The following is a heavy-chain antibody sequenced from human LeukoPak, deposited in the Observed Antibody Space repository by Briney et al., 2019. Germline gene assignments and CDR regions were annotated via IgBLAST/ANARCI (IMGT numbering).Heavy chain of an antibody. CDR3: ARNLKPPMGGYSYGYVVLDY. J-gene: IGHJ4*02. Sequence: GGSLRLSCAASGFTFSSYSMNWVRQAPGKGLEWVSYISSSSSTIYYADSVKGRFTISRDNAKNSLYLQMNSLRAEDTAVYYCARNLKPPMGGYSYGYVVLDYWGQGTLVTVSS. CDR2: ISSSSSTI. V-gene: IGHV3-48*04. CDR1: GFTFSSYS. D-gene: IGHD5-18*01.